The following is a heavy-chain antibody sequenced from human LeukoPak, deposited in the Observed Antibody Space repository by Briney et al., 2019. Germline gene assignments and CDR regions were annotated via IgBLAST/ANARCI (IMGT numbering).Heavy chain of an antibody. D-gene: IGHD1-26*01. CDR2: ISSTSTYI. Sequence: GGSLRLSCAASGFTFSIYWMSWVRQAPGKGLEWVASISSTSTYIYHTDSLKGRFVISRDNDRNSLYLQMNSLRAEDTAVYYCVREERAPTALWGQGTLVTVSS. V-gene: IGHV3-21*01. J-gene: IGHJ4*02. CDR1: GFTFSIYW. CDR3: VREERAPTAL.